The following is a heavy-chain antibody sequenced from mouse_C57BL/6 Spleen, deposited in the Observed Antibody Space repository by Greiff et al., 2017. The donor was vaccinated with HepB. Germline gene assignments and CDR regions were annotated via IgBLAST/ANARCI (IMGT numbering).Heavy chain of an antibody. J-gene: IGHJ3*01. CDR1: GFSFNTYA. Sequence: EVQLVESGGGLVQPKGSLKLSCAASGFSFNTYAMNWVRQAPGKGLEWVARIRSKSNNYATYYADSVKDRFTISRDDSESMLYLQMNNLKTEDTAMYYCVRQDYYGSSYETWFAYWGQGTLVTVSA. D-gene: IGHD1-1*01. V-gene: IGHV10-1*01. CDR3: VRQDYYGSSYETWFAY. CDR2: IRSKSNNYAT.